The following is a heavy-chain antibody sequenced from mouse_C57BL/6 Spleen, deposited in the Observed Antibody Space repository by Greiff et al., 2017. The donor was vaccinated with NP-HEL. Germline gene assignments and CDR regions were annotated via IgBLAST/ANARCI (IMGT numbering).Heavy chain of an antibody. CDR3: GLGFAY. CDR2: IWSGGST. Sequence: QVQLKESGPGLVQPSQSLSITCTVSGFSLTSYGVHWVRQSPGKGLEWLGVIWSGGSTDYNAAFISRLSISKDNSKSQVFFKMNSLQADDTAIYYCGLGFAYWGQGTLVTVSA. CDR1: GFSLTSYG. J-gene: IGHJ3*01. V-gene: IGHV2-2*01.